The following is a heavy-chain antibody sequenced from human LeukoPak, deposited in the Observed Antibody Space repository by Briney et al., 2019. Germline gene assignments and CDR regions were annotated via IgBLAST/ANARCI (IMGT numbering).Heavy chain of an antibody. CDR3: ARDRDGYNPFDY. CDR2: IYYSGST. V-gene: IGHV4-30-4*02. D-gene: IGHD5-24*01. J-gene: IGHJ4*02. CDR1: GGSISSGDYY. Sequence: TSETLSLTCTVSGGSISSGDYYWSWIRQPPGKGLEWIGYIYYSGSTYYNPSLKSRVTISIDTSKNQFSLKLSSVTAADTAVYYCARDRDGYNPFDYWGQGTLVTVSS.